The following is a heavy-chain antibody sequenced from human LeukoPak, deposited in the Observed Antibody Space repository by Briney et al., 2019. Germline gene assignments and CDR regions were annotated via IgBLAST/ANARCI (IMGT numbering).Heavy chain of an antibody. Sequence: PGRSLRLSCVASGIDFKVYEMHWVRRSPGKGLEWVALISDNGLRTNYAESLKGRFIVSRDNSKNTMDLQMNDLRVEDTGVYFCARERRGYGYGTLDPWGQGTLVTVSS. CDR3: ARERRGYGYGTLDP. CDR1: GIDFKVYE. V-gene: IGHV3-30*04. CDR2: ISDNGLRT. D-gene: IGHD5-12*01. J-gene: IGHJ5*02.